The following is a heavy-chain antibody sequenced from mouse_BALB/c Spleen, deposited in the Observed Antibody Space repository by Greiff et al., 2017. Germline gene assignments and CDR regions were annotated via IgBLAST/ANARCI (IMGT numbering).Heavy chain of an antibody. CDR3: AKGYYESYAMDY. J-gene: IGHJ4*01. Sequence: VHVKQSGPELVKPGASVKMSCKASGYTFTSYVMHWVKQKPGQGLEWIGYINPYNDGTKYNETFKGKATLTSDKSSSTAYMELSSLTSEDSAVYYCAKGYYESYAMDYWGQGTSVTVSS. D-gene: IGHD2-4*01. CDR2: INPYNDGT. CDR1: GYTFTSYV. V-gene: IGHV1-14*01.